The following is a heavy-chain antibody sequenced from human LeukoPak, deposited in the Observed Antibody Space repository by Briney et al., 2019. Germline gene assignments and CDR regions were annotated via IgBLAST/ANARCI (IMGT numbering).Heavy chain of an antibody. CDR3: ARGSSGDYVDY. Sequence: SETLSLTCTVSGGSISSGDYYWSWIRQPPGKGLEWIGYIYYSGSTYYNPSLKSRVTISVDTSKNQFSLKLSSVTAADTAVYYCARGSSGDYVDYWGQGTLVTVSS. D-gene: IGHD2-21*01. J-gene: IGHJ4*02. CDR2: IYYSGST. V-gene: IGHV4-30-4*01. CDR1: GGSISSGDYY.